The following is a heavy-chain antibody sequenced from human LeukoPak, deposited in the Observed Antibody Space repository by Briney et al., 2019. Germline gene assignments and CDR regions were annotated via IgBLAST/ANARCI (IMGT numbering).Heavy chain of an antibody. CDR1: GGSISSYY. J-gene: IGHJ4*02. Sequence: SETLSLTCTVSGGSISSYYWGWIRQPPGKGLEWIGSIYYSGSTYYNPSLKSRVTISVDTSKNQFSLKLSSVTAADTAVYYCARHKSGAAAGRGGLDYWGQGTLVTVSS. V-gene: IGHV4-39*01. CDR3: ARHKSGAAAGRGGLDY. CDR2: IYYSGST. D-gene: IGHD6-13*01.